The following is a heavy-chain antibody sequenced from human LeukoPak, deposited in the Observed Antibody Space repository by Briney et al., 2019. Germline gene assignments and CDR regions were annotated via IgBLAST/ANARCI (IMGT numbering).Heavy chain of an antibody. V-gene: IGHV4-39*07. Sequence: SETLSLTCTVSGGSISSSSYYWGWIRQPPGKGLEWIGSIYHSGSTYYNPSLKSRVTISVDTSKNQFSLKLSSVTAADTAMYYCARVSGYDWESFYDYWGQGSLVTVSS. CDR1: GGSISSSSYY. CDR3: ARVSGYDWESFYDY. D-gene: IGHD5-12*01. J-gene: IGHJ4*02. CDR2: IYHSGST.